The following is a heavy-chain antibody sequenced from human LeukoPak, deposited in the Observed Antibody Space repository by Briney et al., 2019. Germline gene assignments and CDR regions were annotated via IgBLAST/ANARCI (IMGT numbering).Heavy chain of an antibody. J-gene: IGHJ3*02. CDR1: GVSISSGDYY. CDR2: IYYSGST. CDR3: ARDFLYTFDI. D-gene: IGHD3-3*01. Sequence: PSETLSLTCTVSGVSISSGDYYWSWIRQPPGKGLEWIGYIYYSGSTYYNPSLKSRVTISVDTSKNQFSLKPSSVTAADTAVYYCARDFLYTFDIWGQGTMVTVSS. V-gene: IGHV4-30-4*01.